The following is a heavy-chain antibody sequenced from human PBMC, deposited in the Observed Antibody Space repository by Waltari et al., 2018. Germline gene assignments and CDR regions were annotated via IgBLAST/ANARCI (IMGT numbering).Heavy chain of an antibody. CDR3: ATYIGASVGTAAFDV. CDR1: GVSLTSNRHY. D-gene: IGHD5-12*01. V-gene: IGHV4-39*01. J-gene: IGHJ3*01. Sequence: QLQLQESGPRLVKPSETLSLTCTVSGVSLTSNRHYWAWIRQSPGQGLEWIGTVSYSGATYISPSLKSRVSVSRDTSKNQLSLILGSVTAADMAVYYCATYIGASVGTAAFDVWGQGTMVTVSS. CDR2: VSYSGAT.